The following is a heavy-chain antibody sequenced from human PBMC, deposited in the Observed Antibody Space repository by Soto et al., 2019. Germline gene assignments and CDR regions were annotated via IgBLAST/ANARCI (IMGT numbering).Heavy chain of an antibody. J-gene: IGHJ5*02. V-gene: IGHV4-59*08. D-gene: IGHD2-8*01. CDR3: ARRLYLNWFDP. CDR1: GGSISSYY. CDR2: IYYSGST. Sequence: SETLSLTCTVSGGSISSYYLSWIRQPPGKGLEWIGYIYYSGSTNYNPSLKSRVTISVDTSKNQFSLKLSPVTAADTAVYYCARRLYLNWFDPWGQGTLVTVSS.